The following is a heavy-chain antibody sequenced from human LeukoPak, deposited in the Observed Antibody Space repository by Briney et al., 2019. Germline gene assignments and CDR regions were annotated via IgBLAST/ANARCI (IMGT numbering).Heavy chain of an antibody. J-gene: IGHJ4*02. V-gene: IGHV3-21*01. CDR3: ASHPYYYDSSGHPGDY. CDR2: ITSSSSYI. D-gene: IGHD3-22*01. CDR1: GFPFSSYS. Sequence: GSLSRSCAASGFPFSSYSMNWGRPAPGKGLGWGSSITSSSSYIYYSDSVKGRCTISSGHAKNSMFLQMNSLRAEDTAVYYCASHPYYYDSSGHPGDYWGRGTLVTVSS.